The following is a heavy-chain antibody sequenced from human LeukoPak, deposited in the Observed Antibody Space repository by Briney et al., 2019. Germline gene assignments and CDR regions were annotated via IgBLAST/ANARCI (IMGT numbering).Heavy chain of an antibody. Sequence: PSETLSLTCSVSGGSLSSSSYYWGWIRQAPGRGLEWIGNIYYSGSTYYSPSLKSRVTISLDTSKNQFSLKLNSVTAADTAVYYCARQFYESRSPHAKYFRQWGQGTLVTVSS. J-gene: IGHJ1*01. CDR2: IYYSGST. CDR1: GGSLSSSSYY. CDR3: ARQFYESRSPHAKYFRQ. V-gene: IGHV4-39*01. D-gene: IGHD3-22*01.